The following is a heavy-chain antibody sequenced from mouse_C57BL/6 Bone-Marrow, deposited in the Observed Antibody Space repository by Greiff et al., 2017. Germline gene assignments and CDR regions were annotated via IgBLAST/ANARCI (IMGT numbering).Heavy chain of an antibody. CDR1: GYTFTSYW. CDR3: ARDWDIVMDY. V-gene: IGHV1-50*01. Sequence: QVQLQQPGAELVKPGASVKLSCKASGYTFTSYWMQWVKQRPGQGLEWIGEIYPSDSYTNYNQKFKGKATLTVDTSSSTAYMQLSSLTSEDSAVYYCARDWDIVMDYWGQGTTLTVSS. J-gene: IGHJ2*01. D-gene: IGHD2-5*01. CDR2: IYPSDSYT.